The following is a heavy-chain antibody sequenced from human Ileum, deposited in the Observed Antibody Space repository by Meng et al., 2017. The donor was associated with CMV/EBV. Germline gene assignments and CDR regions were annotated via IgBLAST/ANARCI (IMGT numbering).Heavy chain of an antibody. CDR1: GGSITSGNYY. V-gene: IGHV4-30-4*08. Sequence: QGLLQAPGPGLVKPSQTLSHTCTVSGGSITSGNYYWSWIRQPPGRGLEWIGYIYYSGSPYYKPSLKSRVTISLDTSKNQFSLNLRSVTATDSAVYYCVRQVVAASFDYWGQGALVTVSS. D-gene: IGHD2-15*01. J-gene: IGHJ4*02. CDR2: IYYSGSP. CDR3: VRQVVAASFDY.